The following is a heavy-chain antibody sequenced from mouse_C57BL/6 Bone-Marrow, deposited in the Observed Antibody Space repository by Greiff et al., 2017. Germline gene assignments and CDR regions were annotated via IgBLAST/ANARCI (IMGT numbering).Heavy chain of an antibody. CDR3: TGGLRRGFDY. V-gene: IGHV1-15*01. CDR2: IDPETGGT. CDR1: GYTFTDYE. J-gene: IGHJ2*01. Sequence: QVQLQQSGAELVRPGASVTLSCKASGYTFTDYEMHWVKRTPVHGLEWIGAIDPETGGTAYNQKFKGKAILTADKSSSTAYMELRSLTSEDSAVYYCTGGLRRGFDYWGQGTTLTVSS. D-gene: IGHD2-4*01.